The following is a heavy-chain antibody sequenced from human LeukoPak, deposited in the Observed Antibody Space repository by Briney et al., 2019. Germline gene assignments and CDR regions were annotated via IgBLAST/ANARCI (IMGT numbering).Heavy chain of an antibody. V-gene: IGHV6-1*01. CDR3: ARDPRIAVAGPGVFDP. CDR1: GDSVSSNSAA. J-gene: IGHJ5*02. D-gene: IGHD6-19*01. CDR2: TYYRSKWYN. Sequence: SQTLSLTCAISGDSVSSNSAAWNWIRQSPPRGLEWLGRTYYRSKWYNDYAISVKSRITINPDTSKNQFSLQLNSVTPEDTAVYYCARDPRIAVAGPGVFDPWGQGTLVTVSS.